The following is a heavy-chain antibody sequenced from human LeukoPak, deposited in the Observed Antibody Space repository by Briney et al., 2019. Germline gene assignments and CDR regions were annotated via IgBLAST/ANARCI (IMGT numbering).Heavy chain of an antibody. V-gene: IGHV3-23*01. J-gene: IGHJ4*02. CDR2: ISGSGGST. CDR1: GSTFSSYA. D-gene: IGHD2-2*01. Sequence: GSLRLSCAASGSTFSSYAMSWVRQAPGKGLEWVSAISGSGGSTYYADSVKGRFTISRDNSKNTLYLQMNSLRAEDTAVYYCAKKGGSSTSCPQVWGQGTLVTVSS. CDR3: AKKGGSSTSCPQV.